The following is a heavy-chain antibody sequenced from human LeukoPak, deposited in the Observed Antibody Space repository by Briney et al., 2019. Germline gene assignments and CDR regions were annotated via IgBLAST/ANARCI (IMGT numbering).Heavy chain of an antibody. Sequence: PGGSLRLSCAASGFTFNTFDMTWVRQAPGKGLEWVSYISSGSSSRYYADSVEGRFTISRDNAKNSVYLQMNSLRAEDTGLYYCARRRYGTGMDVWGQGTTVTVSS. CDR3: ARRRYGTGMDV. V-gene: IGHV3-48*04. CDR2: ISSGSSSR. J-gene: IGHJ6*02. D-gene: IGHD3-10*01. CDR1: GFTFNTFD.